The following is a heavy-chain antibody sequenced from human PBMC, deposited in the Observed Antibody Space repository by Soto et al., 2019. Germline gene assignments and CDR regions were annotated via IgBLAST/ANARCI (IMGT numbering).Heavy chain of an antibody. V-gene: IGHV1-18*01. CDR2: ISAYNGNT. D-gene: IGHD1-26*01. CDR3: ARVARGGLPGTAGFAP. J-gene: IGHJ5*02. Sequence: ASVKVSCKASGYTFTSYGISWVRQAPGQGLEWMGWISAYNGNTNYAQKLQGRVTMTTDTSTSTAYMELRSLRSDDTAVYYCARVARGGLPGTAGFAPGGQGTLVTVS. CDR1: GYTFTSYG.